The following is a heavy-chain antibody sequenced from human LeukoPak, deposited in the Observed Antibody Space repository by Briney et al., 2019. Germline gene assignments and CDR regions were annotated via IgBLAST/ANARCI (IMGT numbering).Heavy chain of an antibody. CDR3: ARDREGESYSDY. J-gene: IGHJ4*02. D-gene: IGHD3-10*01. CDR2: ISSSGSTI. CDR1: GFTVSNNY. Sequence: PGGSLRLSCAASGFTVSNNYMIWVRQAPGKGLEWVSYISSSGSTIYYADSVKGRFTISRDNAKNSLYLQMNSLRAEDTAVYYCARDREGESYSDYWGQGTLVTVSS. V-gene: IGHV3-11*01.